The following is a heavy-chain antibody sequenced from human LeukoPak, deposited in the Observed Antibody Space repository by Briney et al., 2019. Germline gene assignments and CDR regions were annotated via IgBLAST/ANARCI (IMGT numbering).Heavy chain of an antibody. D-gene: IGHD6-19*01. Sequence: PGGSLRLSCAASGFTFSSYAMHWVRQAPGKGLEWVAFISYDGSNKYYADSVKGRFTISRDNSKNTLYVQMTTLRAEDTAVYYCARGGGSGFSAYYFDYWGQGTLVTVSS. J-gene: IGHJ4*02. CDR3: ARGGGSGFSAYYFDY. CDR2: ISYDGSNK. CDR1: GFTFSSYA. V-gene: IGHV3-30*07.